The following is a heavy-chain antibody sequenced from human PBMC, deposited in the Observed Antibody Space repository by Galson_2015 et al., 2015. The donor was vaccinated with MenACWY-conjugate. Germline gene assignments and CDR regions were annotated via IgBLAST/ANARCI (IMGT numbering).Heavy chain of an antibody. CDR2: ISSSGFTI. V-gene: IGHV3-48*03. D-gene: IGHD4-23*01. Sequence: SLRLSCAASGFTFSSYEMNWVRQAPGKGLEWVSYISSSGFTIYYADSVKGRFTISRDNAKNSLYLQMNSLRAEDSAVYYCATRPGDGGGGYCFDYWGQGTLVTVSS. CDR1: GFTFSSYE. J-gene: IGHJ4*02. CDR3: ATRPGDGGGGYCFDY.